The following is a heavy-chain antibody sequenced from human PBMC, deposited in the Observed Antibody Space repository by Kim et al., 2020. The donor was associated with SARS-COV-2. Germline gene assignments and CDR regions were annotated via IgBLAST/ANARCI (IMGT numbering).Heavy chain of an antibody. CDR2: ISYDGSNK. Sequence: GGSLRLSCAASGFTFSSYAMHWVRQAPGKGLEWVAVISYDGSNKYYADSVKGRFTISRDNSKNTLYLQMNSLRAEDTAVYYCARDNKVYDSSGYYYTYY. V-gene: IGHV3-30*04. CDR3: ARDNKVYDSSGYYYTYY. CDR1: GFTFSSYA. D-gene: IGHD3-22*01. J-gene: IGHJ6*03.